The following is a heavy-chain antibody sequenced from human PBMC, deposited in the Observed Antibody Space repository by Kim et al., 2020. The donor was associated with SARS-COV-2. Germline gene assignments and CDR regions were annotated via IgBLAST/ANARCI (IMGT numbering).Heavy chain of an antibody. CDR3: ARWGGWGAEFDY. CDR2: INSDGSST. Sequence: GGSLRLSCAASGFTFSSYWMHWVRQAPGKGLVWVSRINSDGSSTSYADSVKGRFTISRDNAKNTLYLQMNSLRAEDTAVYYCARWGGWGAEFDYWGQGTLVTVSS. J-gene: IGHJ4*02. D-gene: IGHD6-19*01. CDR1: GFTFSSYW. V-gene: IGHV3-74*01.